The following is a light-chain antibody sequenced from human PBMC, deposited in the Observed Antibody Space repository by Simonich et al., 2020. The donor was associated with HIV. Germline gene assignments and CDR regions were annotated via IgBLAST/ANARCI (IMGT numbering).Light chain of an antibody. CDR1: QSVSIY. J-gene: IGKJ5*01. CDR3: QQRSNWIT. CDR2: DAS. Sequence: EIVLTQSPAILSLSPGEKATLSCLASQSVSIYLAWYQQKPGQAPRLLIYDASNMATGVPARFSGSGSGTDFTLTITSLESEYFAVYYCQQRSNWITFGQGTRLEIK. V-gene: IGKV3-11*01.